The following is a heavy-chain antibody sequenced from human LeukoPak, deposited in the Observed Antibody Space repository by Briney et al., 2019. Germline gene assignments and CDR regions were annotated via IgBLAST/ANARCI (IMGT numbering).Heavy chain of an antibody. CDR1: GGSISSYY. Sequence: PSETLSLTCTVSGGSISSYYWSWIRQPPGKGLEWIGSIYYSGSTHYTPSLKSRVTISIDTSKNQFSLKLNSVTAADTAVYYCARGRRDGYTLYYMDVWGKGTTVTISS. D-gene: IGHD5-24*01. V-gene: IGHV4-39*01. CDR2: IYYSGST. CDR3: ARGRRDGYTLYYMDV. J-gene: IGHJ6*03.